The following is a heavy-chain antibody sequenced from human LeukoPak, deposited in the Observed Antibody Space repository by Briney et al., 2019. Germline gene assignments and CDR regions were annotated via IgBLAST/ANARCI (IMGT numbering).Heavy chain of an antibody. CDR3: AFRGVSDDFDS. D-gene: IGHD3-10*01. Sequence: ASVKVSCKASGYTFSSYNMHWVRQAPGQRLEWMGWINAGNGNTKFSQKFQGRVTITRDTSASTGYMELSSLTSEVTAVYYCAFRGVSDDFDSWGQGTLVTVSS. CDR2: INAGNGNT. J-gene: IGHJ4*02. CDR1: GYTFSSYN. V-gene: IGHV1-3*01.